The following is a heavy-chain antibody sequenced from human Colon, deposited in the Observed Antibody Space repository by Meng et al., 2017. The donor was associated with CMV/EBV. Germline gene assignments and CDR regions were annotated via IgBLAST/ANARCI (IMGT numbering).Heavy chain of an antibody. V-gene: IGHV3-21*01. CDR1: GFIFTSYT. Sequence: GESLKISGSASGFIFTSYTMNWVRQAPGKGLEWVSSVSTSGRDIFYADSVKGRFTLSRDNAKNSLYLQMDSLRAEDTAVYYCVRHLEAGRNGYSEPFWGQGTLVTVSS. J-gene: IGHJ1*01. CDR2: VSTSGRDI. CDR3: VRHLEAGRNGYSEPF. D-gene: IGHD5-18*01.